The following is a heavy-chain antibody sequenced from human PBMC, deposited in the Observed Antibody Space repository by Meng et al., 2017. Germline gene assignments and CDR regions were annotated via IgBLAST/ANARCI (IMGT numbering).Heavy chain of an antibody. D-gene: IGHD5-12*01. CDR3: ARENLARLDY. J-gene: IGHJ4*02. CDR2: IKQDGSEK. V-gene: IGHV3-7*01. CDR1: GLTFSSYW. Sequence: EVEVVESGGGLVQPGGSLRLSCSASGLTFSSYWMHWVRQAPGKGLEWVANIKQDGSEKYYVDSVKGRFTISRDNAKNSLYLQMNSLRAEDTAVYYCARENLARLDYWGQGTLVTVSS.